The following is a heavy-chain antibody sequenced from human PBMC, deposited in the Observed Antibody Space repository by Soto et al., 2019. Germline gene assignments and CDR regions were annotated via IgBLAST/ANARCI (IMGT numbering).Heavy chain of an antibody. CDR3: ASHITSFVVASRGAVDI. V-gene: IGHV4-31*03. CDR1: PGTLSSGGYY. J-gene: IGHJ3*02. D-gene: IGHD3-3*01. Sequence: SETLSRTGSVCPGTLSSGGYYWSFIRQHTGKGLEWIRYIYDNASTYYNPFFKRRGTISVDTSKNQYSLKQCYMSAADTPVQYCASHITSFVVASRGAVDIWGPGTPATV. CDR2: IYDNAST.